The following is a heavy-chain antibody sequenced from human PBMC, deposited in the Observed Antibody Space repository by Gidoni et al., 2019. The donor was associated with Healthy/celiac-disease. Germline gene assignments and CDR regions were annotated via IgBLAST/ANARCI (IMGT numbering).Heavy chain of an antibody. CDR2: IYPGDSDT. Sequence: EVQLVQSGAEVKKPGESLKISCKGSGYSFTSYWIGWVRQMPGKGLEWLGIIYPGDSDTRYSPSFQGQVTISADKSISTAYLQWSSLKASDTAMYYCARLYGITIFGVAPPPSQNAFDIWGQGTMVTVSS. V-gene: IGHV5-51*03. D-gene: IGHD3-3*01. CDR3: ARLYGITIFGVAPPPSQNAFDI. J-gene: IGHJ3*02. CDR1: GYSFTSYW.